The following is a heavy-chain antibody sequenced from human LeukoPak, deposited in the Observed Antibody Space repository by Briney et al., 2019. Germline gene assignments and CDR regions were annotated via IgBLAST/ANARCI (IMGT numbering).Heavy chain of an antibody. J-gene: IGHJ4*02. CDR2: IWYDGSNK. V-gene: IGHV3-33*08. Sequence: GGSLRLSCAASGFTFSSYGMPWVRQAPGKGLEWVAVIWYDGSNKYYADSVKGRFTISRDNSKNTLYLQMNSLRAEDTAVYYCARDLFTAAYFDYWGQGTLVTVSS. CDR1: GFTFSSYG. CDR3: ARDLFTAAYFDY. D-gene: IGHD2-21*02.